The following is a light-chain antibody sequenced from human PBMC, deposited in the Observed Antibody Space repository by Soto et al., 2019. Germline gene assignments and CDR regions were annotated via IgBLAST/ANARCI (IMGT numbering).Light chain of an antibody. CDR1: QSVGSY. Sequence: EIVLTQSPATLSLSPGERATLSCRASQSVGSYLAWYQQKPGQAPRLLIYDASNRATGIPARFSGGGSGTDFTLTISSLEPEDFAVYYCQQRSNWPPVFTFGPGTKGGYQ. CDR3: QQRSNWPPVFT. V-gene: IGKV3-11*01. J-gene: IGKJ3*01. CDR2: DAS.